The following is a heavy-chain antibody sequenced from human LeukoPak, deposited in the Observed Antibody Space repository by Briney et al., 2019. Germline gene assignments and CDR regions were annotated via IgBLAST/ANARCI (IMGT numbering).Heavy chain of an antibody. Sequence: GGSLRLSCAASGFALSSYAMHWVRQAPGKGLEWVAVISYDGSNKYYADSVKGRFTISRDNSKNTLYLQMNSLRAEDTAVYYCAREILLRGFDYWGQGTLVTVSS. CDR3: AREILLRGFDY. J-gene: IGHJ4*02. CDR2: ISYDGSNK. V-gene: IGHV3-30-3*01. CDR1: GFALSSYA. D-gene: IGHD1-26*01.